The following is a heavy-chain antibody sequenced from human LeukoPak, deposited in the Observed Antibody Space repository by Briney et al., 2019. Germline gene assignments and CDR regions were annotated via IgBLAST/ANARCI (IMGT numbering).Heavy chain of an antibody. CDR2: IKQDGSEK. J-gene: IGHJ4*02. CDR1: GFTFSSYW. CDR3: ARVIAVAGLSFFDY. D-gene: IGHD6-19*01. Sequence: GGSLRLSCAASGFTFSSYWMSWVRQAPGKGLEWVANIKQDGSEKYYVDSVKGRFTISRDNAKNSLYLQMNSLRAEDTAVYYCARVIAVAGLSFFDYWGQGTLVTVSS. V-gene: IGHV3-7*01.